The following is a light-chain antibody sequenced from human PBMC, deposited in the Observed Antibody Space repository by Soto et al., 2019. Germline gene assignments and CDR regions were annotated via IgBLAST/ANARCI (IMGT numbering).Light chain of an antibody. Sequence: EIVLTQSPGTLSLSPGERATLSCRASQTVDTNYLAWYQQIPGQAPRLLIYGASTRATGIPDRFSGSGSGTDFTLTISRLDPEYSAVYYCQQYATSPWTFGQGNKLEIK. CDR3: QQYATSPWT. V-gene: IGKV3-20*01. J-gene: IGKJ1*01. CDR1: QTVDTNY. CDR2: GAS.